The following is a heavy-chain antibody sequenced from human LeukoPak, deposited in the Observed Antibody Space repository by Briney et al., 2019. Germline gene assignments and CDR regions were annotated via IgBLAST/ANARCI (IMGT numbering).Heavy chain of an antibody. D-gene: IGHD5-24*01. CDR2: IYYSGST. CDR3: AREKVTPGEMATIFDY. Sequence: PSETLSLTCTVSGGSISSYYWSWIRQPPGKGLEWIGYIYYSGSTNYNPSLKSRVTISVDTSKNQFSLKLSSVTAVDTAVYYCAREKVTPGEMATIFDYWGQGTLVTVSS. J-gene: IGHJ4*02. V-gene: IGHV4-59*01. CDR1: GGSISSYY.